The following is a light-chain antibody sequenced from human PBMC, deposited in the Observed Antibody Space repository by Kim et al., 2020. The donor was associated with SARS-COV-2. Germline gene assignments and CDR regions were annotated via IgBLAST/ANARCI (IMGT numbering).Light chain of an antibody. Sequence: QSVLTQPPSVSAAPGQRVTISCSGSTSNIGNDYVSWYQQLPGTAPKLLIYANDKRPSGIPDRFSGSKSGTSATLGITGLQTGDEANYFCGTWDTRLNIGVFGGGTQLTVL. CDR3: GTWDTRLNIGV. J-gene: IGLJ3*02. V-gene: IGLV1-51*01. CDR2: AND. CDR1: TSNIGNDY.